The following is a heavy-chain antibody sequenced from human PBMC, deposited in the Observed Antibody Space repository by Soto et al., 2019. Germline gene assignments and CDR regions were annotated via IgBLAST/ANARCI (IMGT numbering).Heavy chain of an antibody. CDR2: ISSSSSTI. Sequence: GGSLRLSCAASGFTFSSYSMNWVRQAPGKGLEWVSYISSSSSTIYYADSVKGRFTISRDNAKNSLYLQMNSLRDEDTAVYYCARAESFTIFGVVITYGMDVWGQGTTVTVSS. J-gene: IGHJ6*02. D-gene: IGHD3-3*01. CDR1: GFTFSSYS. V-gene: IGHV3-48*02. CDR3: ARAESFTIFGVVITYGMDV.